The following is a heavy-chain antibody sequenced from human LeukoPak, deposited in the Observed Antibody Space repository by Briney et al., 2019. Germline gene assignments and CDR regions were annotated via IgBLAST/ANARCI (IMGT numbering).Heavy chain of an antibody. Sequence: PGRSLRLSCAASGFTFGTYGMHWVRQAPGKGLEWVAVISYDGENKYYADSVKGRFTISRDNSKNTLYLQMNSLRAEDTAVYYGAKGVCGTTSCMDVCGRGTTVSVSS. CDR1: GFTFGTYG. D-gene: IGHD2-2*01. V-gene: IGHV3-30*18. CDR3: AKGVCGTTSCMDV. J-gene: IGHJ6*02. CDR2: ISYDGENK.